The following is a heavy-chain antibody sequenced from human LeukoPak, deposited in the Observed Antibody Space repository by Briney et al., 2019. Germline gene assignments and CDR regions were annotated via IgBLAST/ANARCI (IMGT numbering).Heavy chain of an antibody. D-gene: IGHD3-10*01. V-gene: IGHV3-48*03. J-gene: IGHJ4*02. CDR3: ARFYYGSGSFYFDY. CDR1: GFTFSGYE. Sequence: GGSLRLSCAASGFTFSGYEMNWVRQAPGKGLEWVSYISSSGSTIYYADSVKGRFTISRDNAKNSLYLQMNSLRAEDTAVYYCARFYYGSGSFYFDYWGQGTLVTVSS. CDR2: ISSSGSTI.